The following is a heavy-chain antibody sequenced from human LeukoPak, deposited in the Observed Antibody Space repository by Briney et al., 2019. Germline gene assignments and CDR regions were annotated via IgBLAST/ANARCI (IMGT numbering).Heavy chain of an antibody. CDR1: RFTFSNYA. V-gene: IGHV3-30-3*01. CDR2: ISYDESYK. CDR3: ARGGRLLEWLPLDY. D-gene: IGHD3-3*01. Sequence: GGSLRLSCTASRFTFSNYAMHWVRQAPGKGLEWVAIISYDESYKYYAASVRGRFTISRDNSKNTVSLQMNSLRTEDTAVYYCARGGRLLEWLPLDYWGQGTLVTVSS. J-gene: IGHJ4*02.